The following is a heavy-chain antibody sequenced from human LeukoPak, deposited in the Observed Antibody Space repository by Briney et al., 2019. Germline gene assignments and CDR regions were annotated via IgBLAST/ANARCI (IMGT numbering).Heavy chain of an antibody. J-gene: IGHJ4*02. V-gene: IGHV3-7*02. CDR3: ARVPARDSYFDY. Sequence: GGSLRLSCAASGFTFSSCWMTWVRQSPGKGLEWVANIEQDGSEIYYVDSVKGRFTISRDNAKNSLYLQMNSLRAEDTAVYYCARVPARDSYFDYWGQGTLVTVSS. D-gene: IGHD5-24*01. CDR2: IEQDGSEI. CDR1: GFTFSSCW.